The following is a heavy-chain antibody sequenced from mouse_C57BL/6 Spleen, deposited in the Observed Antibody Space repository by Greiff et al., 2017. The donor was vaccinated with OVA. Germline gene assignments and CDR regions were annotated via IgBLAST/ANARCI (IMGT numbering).Heavy chain of an antibody. CDR2: ISGGGGNT. CDR3: ARRGGKEAWFAY. V-gene: IGHV5-9*01. D-gene: IGHD1-3*01. J-gene: IGHJ3*01. Sequence: EVMLVESGGGLVKPGGSLKLSCAASGFTFSSYTMSWVRQTPEKRLEWVATISGGGGNTYYPDSVKGRFTIPRDNAKHTLYLQMSSLRSEDTALYYCARRGGKEAWFAYWGQGTLVTVSA. CDR1: GFTFSSYT.